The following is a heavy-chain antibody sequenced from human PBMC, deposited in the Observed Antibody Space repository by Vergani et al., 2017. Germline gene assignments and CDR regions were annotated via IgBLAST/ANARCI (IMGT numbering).Heavy chain of an antibody. V-gene: IGHV1-69-2*01. CDR1: GYTFTDHY. J-gene: IGHJ6*02. Sequence: EVQLVQSGAEVKKPGATMKISCKVSGYTFTDHYMHWVKQAPGKGLEWMGLVDPEDGETIYAEKFKGRVTIAADTSTDTAHLELSSLRSEDTAVYYCAKPQTVTNGGMEVWGQGTTVIVSS. CDR3: AKPQTVTNGGMEV. D-gene: IGHD4-17*01. CDR2: VDPEDGET.